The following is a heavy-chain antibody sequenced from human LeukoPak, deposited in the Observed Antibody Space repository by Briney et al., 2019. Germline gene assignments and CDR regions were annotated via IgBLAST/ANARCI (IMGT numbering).Heavy chain of an antibody. CDR3: ARDTSGYTFDD. CDR1: GFTFDDYG. CDR2: ISATSNYI. V-gene: IGHV3-21*01. D-gene: IGHD5-18*01. J-gene: IGHJ4*02. Sequence: GRSLRLSCAASGFTFDDYGMSWVRQAPGKGLEWVSSISATSNYIYYADSVKGRFTISRDNAKNSLYLQMNSLRAEDTAVYYCARDTSGYTFDDWGQGTLVTVSS.